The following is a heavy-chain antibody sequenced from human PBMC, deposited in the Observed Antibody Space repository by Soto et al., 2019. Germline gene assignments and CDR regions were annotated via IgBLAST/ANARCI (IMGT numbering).Heavy chain of an antibody. CDR2: ISNSGST. D-gene: IGHD3-22*01. J-gene: IGHJ4*02. CDR1: GGSISSSSYY. CDR3: ATVMYFYDSSDYYPDY. Sequence: SETLSLTCTVSGGSISSSSYYWGWIRQPPGKGLEWIGSISNSGSTYYNSPLRSRVTVSVDTSKNQFSLKLTSVTAADTAVYYCATVMYFYDSSDYYPDYWGQGALVTVSS. V-gene: IGHV4-39*01.